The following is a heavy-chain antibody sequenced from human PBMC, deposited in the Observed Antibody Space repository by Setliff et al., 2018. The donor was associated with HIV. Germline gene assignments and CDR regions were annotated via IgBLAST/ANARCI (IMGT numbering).Heavy chain of an antibody. CDR2: LYVSGDT. V-gene: IGHV4-4*07. Sequence: SETLSLTCYVTDDPISSYYWSWVRQPAGKGLEWIWRLYVSGDTNYKPSLKSRVTMSLDTSKKHFSLNLKSVTAADTAVYYCALTGHRLLRGYMDVWGKGTTVTVSS. D-gene: IGHD2-15*01. J-gene: IGHJ6*03. CDR1: DDPISSYY. CDR3: ALTGHRLLRGYMDV.